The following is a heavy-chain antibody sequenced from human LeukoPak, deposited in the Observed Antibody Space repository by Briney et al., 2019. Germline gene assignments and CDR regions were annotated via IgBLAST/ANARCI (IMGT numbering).Heavy chain of an antibody. J-gene: IGHJ3*02. CDR1: EFTLSSYW. V-gene: IGHV3-7*01. Sequence: GGSLRLSCVASEFTLSSYWMSWVRQAPGKGLEWVANIKSDGSVKYYVDSVRGRFTISRDNALNSLYLQMNSLRAGDTAVYYCARQPRGSSTTFDIWGQGTMVTVSP. CDR2: IKSDGSVK. CDR3: ARQPRGSSTTFDI. D-gene: IGHD2/OR15-2a*01.